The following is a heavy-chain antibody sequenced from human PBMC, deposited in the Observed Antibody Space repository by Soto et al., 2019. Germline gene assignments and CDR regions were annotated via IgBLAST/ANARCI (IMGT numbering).Heavy chain of an antibody. J-gene: IGHJ4*02. Sequence: EVQLVESGGGLVQPGGSLRLSCAASGFTFSMYWMSWVRQAPGQGLEWVANIKEDGSEKYYVDSVTGRFTISRDNAKNSLYLQMSSLGAEDTAVYYCAMRIRGSPGYEYWGQGTLVIVSS. CDR1: GFTFSMYW. D-gene: IGHD5-12*01. CDR3: AMRIRGSPGYEY. V-gene: IGHV3-7*01. CDR2: IKEDGSEK.